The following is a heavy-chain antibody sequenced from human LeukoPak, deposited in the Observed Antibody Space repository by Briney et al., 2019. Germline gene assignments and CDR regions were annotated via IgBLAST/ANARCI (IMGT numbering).Heavy chain of an antibody. J-gene: IGHJ4*02. CDR1: GYTLTGYY. CDR2: INPNSGGT. D-gene: IGHD6-19*01. V-gene: IGHV1-2*06. CDR3: ARGTVAASPGFEY. Sequence: ASAKVSCKASGYTLTGYYMHWVRQAPGQGLEWMGRINPNSGGTNYAQKFQGRVTMTRDTSISTAYMELSRLRSDDTAVYYCARGTVAASPGFEYWGQGTLVTVSS.